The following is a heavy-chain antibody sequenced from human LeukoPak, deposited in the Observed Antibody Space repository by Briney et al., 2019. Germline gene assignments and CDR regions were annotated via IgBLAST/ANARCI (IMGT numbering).Heavy chain of an antibody. CDR3: ARESGSYYGVTLDY. D-gene: IGHD1-26*01. CDR2: IYSGGRT. J-gene: IGHJ4*02. CDR1: EFTFSSYE. Sequence: GGSLRLSCAASEFTFSSYEMNWVRQAPGKGLEWVSVIYSGGRTGYADSVKGRFTISRDNSKNTLYLQMNSLRAEDTAVYYCARESGSYYGVTLDYWGQGTLVTVSS. V-gene: IGHV3-66*01.